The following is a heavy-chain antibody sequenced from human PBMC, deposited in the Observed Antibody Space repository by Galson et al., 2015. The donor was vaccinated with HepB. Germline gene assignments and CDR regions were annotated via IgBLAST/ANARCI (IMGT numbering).Heavy chain of an antibody. Sequence: PALVKPTQTLTLTCTFSGFSLSTSRVGVGWIRQPPGKAPEWLALIYWDDDKRYSPSLNSRLTITKDTSKSQVVLTMTNMDPVDTATYYCVHRPVAAAGTDGGWFDPWGQGTLVTVSS. CDR2: IYWDDDK. D-gene: IGHD6-13*01. CDR1: GFSLSTSRVG. J-gene: IGHJ5*02. V-gene: IGHV2-5*02. CDR3: VHRPVAAAGTDGGWFDP.